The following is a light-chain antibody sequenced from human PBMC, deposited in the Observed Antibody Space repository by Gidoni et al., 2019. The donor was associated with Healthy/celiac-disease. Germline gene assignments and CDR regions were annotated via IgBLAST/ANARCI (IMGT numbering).Light chain of an antibody. Sequence: DIQMTQPPSTLSASVGDRVTIPCRASQSISSWLAWYQQKPVKAPKLLIYKASSLESGVQSRFSGSRSEIEFTLTISSLQPDDFATSYCQQYNSYPSFXGXTKVEIK. CDR2: KAS. V-gene: IGKV1-5*03. CDR1: QSISSW. J-gene: IGKJ4*01. CDR3: QQYNSYPS.